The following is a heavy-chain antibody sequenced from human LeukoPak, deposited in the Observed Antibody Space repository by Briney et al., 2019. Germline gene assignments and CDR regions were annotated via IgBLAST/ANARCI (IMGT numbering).Heavy chain of an antibody. CDR3: TRGGGSGYYFGIPRYYFDA. V-gene: IGHV4-59*11. Sequence: PSETLCLTCTVSGGSLGGPYWSWIRQSPEKGLEWIWNVFHTGVTSYNLSLKSRVTISVDTSRNQFSLTMTSMTAADTAIYDCTRGGGSGYYFGIPRYYFDAWGQGVLVTVSS. CDR2: VFHTGVT. D-gene: IGHD3-22*01. J-gene: IGHJ4*02. CDR1: GGSLGGPY.